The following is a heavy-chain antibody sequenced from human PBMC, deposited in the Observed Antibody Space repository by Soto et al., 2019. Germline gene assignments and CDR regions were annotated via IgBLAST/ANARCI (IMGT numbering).Heavy chain of an antibody. J-gene: IGHJ5*02. CDR2: IYYSGST. Sequence: QVQLQEAGPGLVKPSQTLSLTCTVSGGSISSGDYYWSWIRQPPGKGLEWIGYIYYSGSTYYNPSLKSRVTISVDTSKNQFTLKLSSVTAADTAVYYCARAPTWTNNWFDPWGQGTLVTLSS. CDR1: GGSISSGDYY. D-gene: IGHD3-3*01. CDR3: ARAPTWTNNWFDP. V-gene: IGHV4-30-4*01.